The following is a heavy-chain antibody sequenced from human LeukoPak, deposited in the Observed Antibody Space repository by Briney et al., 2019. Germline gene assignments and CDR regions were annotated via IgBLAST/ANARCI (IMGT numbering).Heavy chain of an antibody. CDR3: ARAPTRDGYNPPFDY. D-gene: IGHD5-24*01. Sequence: GGSLRLSCAASGFTFSDYYISWIRQAPGKGLEWVSYISSSGSTIYYADSVKGRFTISRDSAKNSLYLQMNSLRAEDTAVYYCARAPTRDGYNPPFDYWGQGTLVTVSS. J-gene: IGHJ4*02. V-gene: IGHV3-11*01. CDR1: GFTFSDYY. CDR2: ISSSGSTI.